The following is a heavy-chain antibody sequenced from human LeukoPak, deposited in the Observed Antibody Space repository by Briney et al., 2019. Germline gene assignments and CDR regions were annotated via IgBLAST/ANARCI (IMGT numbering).Heavy chain of an antibody. CDR1: GFTFRSFG. V-gene: IGHV3-23*01. CDR3: ARDCTNGVCYGTDFDY. Sequence: GGSLRLSCAASGFTFRSFGMSWVRQAPGKGLEWVSGISSSGSSAYYADSVKGRFTISRDNSKNTLYLQMNSLRAEDTAVYYCARDCTNGVCYGTDFDYWGQGTLVTVSS. J-gene: IGHJ4*02. D-gene: IGHD2-8*01. CDR2: ISSSGSSA.